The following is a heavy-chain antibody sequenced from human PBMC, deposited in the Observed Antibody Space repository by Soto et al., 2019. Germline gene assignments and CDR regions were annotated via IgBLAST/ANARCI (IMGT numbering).Heavy chain of an antibody. V-gene: IGHV3-30*18. CDR2: ISYDGDNE. CDR1: GFTFSNYG. CDR3: AKDGGPVYCNSPGCSAKHFDY. D-gene: IGHD2-2*01. J-gene: IGHJ4*02. Sequence: QVQLVESGGGVVQPGRSLRLSCAASGFTFSNYGMHWVRQAPGKGLEWVAIISYDGDNEYYADSVRGRFTISRDNSKNTLYLQTSSLRQEDKAVYYCAKDGGPVYCNSPGCSAKHFDYWGQGTLVTVSS.